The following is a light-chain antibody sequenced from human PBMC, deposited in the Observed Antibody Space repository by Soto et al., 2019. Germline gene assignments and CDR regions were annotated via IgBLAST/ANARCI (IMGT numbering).Light chain of an antibody. V-gene: IGKV3D-15*01. CDR1: QSVSSN. CDR2: VAS. CDR3: QQYNNLQAIT. Sequence: IMKQSPSTVSESKGDRATXSCRASQSVSSNLAWYQQKPVQSPMLLIYVASNIFIRIPSTFSCAWSGPEFNLTISSMRAEDFAVYYCQQYNNLQAITFGQGT. J-gene: IGKJ5*01.